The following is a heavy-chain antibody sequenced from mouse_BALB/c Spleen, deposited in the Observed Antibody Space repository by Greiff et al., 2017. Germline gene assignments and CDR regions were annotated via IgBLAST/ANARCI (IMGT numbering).Heavy chain of an antibody. CDR2: IDPENGDT. Sequence: EVKLQESGAELVRSGASVKLSCTASGFNIKDYYMHWVKQRPEQGLEWIGWIDPENGDTEYAPKFQGKATMTADTSSNTAYLQLSSLTSEDTAVYYCNAGNYGSSPVAYWGQGTLVTVSA. J-gene: IGHJ3*01. CDR3: NAGNYGSSPVAY. D-gene: IGHD1-1*01. CDR1: GFNIKDYY. V-gene: IGHV14-4*02.